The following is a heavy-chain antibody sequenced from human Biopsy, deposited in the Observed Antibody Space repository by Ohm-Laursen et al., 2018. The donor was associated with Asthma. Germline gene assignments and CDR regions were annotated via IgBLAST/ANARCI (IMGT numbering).Heavy chain of an antibody. CDR2: HDHEEGGT. V-gene: IGHV1-24*01. J-gene: IGHJ4*02. CDR3: ASDFPKDYVRYNFQF. Sequence: ASVKVSCKAPGGTFSNFAISWVRQAPGQGLEWMGGHDHEEGGTVNARRFQGRVTMTEDTSTDTAYMELSSLSPDDTAVYYCASDFPKDYVRYNFQFWGQGTLVTVSS. CDR1: GGTFSNFA. D-gene: IGHD4-17*01.